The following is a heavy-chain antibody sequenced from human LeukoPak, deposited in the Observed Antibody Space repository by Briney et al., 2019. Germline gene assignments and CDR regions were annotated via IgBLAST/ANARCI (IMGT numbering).Heavy chain of an antibody. CDR2: IYYSGST. V-gene: IGHV4-61*01. J-gene: IGHJ5*02. CDR1: VGSFSGSYY. Sequence: PSETLSLTCSVSVGSFSGSYYWVWIRQPPGKGLEWIGYIYYSGSTNYNPSLKSRVTISVDTSKNQFSLKLSSVTAADTAVYYRAREGRLWHSFDPWGQGTLVTVSS. CDR3: AREGRLWHSFDP. D-gene: IGHD5-18*01.